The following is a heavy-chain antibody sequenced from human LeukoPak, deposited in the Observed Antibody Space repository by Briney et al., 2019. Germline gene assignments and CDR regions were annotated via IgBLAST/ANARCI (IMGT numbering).Heavy chain of an antibody. V-gene: IGHV3-7*04. CDR2: IKHDGSET. CDR3: ARHMYYSYDY. Sequence: GGPLRLSCAASGFTFSNNWMTWVRQAPGKGLEWVANIKHDGSETYYVGSVKGRFTISRDNAKNSLFLQMTSLRAEDTAVYYCARHMYYSYDYWGLGALVTVSS. CDR1: GFTFSNNW. J-gene: IGHJ4*02. D-gene: IGHD3-10*01.